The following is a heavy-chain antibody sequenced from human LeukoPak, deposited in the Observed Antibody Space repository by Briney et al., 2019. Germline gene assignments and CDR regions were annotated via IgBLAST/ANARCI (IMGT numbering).Heavy chain of an antibody. J-gene: IGHJ4*02. CDR3: ARVDTAMVIDY. V-gene: IGHV1-69*04. Sequence: SVKVSCKASGGTFSSYAISWVRQAPGQGLKWMGRIIPILGIANYAQKFQGRVTITADKSTSTAYMELSSLRSEDTAVYYCARVDTAMVIDYWGQGTLVTVSS. CDR2: IIPILGIA. CDR1: GGTFSSYA. D-gene: IGHD5-18*01.